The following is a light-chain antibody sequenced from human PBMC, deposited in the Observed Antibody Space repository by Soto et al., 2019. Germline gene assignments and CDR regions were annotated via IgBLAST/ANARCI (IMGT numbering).Light chain of an antibody. CDR3: AAWDDSLSGWV. Sequence: QSVLTQPPSASGTPGQRVTISCSGSSSNIGTNFVYWYQQLPGTAPKLLIFSNAQPSGVPDRFSGSRSGTSASLAISGLRSEDEADYYCAAWDDSLSGWVFGGGTKLTVL. V-gene: IGLV1-47*02. CDR2: SNA. CDR1: SSNIGTNF. J-gene: IGLJ3*02.